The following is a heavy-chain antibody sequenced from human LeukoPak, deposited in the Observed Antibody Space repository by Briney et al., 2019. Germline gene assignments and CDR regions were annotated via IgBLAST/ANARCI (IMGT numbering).Heavy chain of an antibody. D-gene: IGHD2/OR15-2a*01. J-gene: IGHJ4*02. V-gene: IGHV3-30-3*01. Sequence: SGGSLRLSCAASGFTFSSYAMHWVRQAPGKGLEWVAVISYDGSNKYYADSVKGRFTISRDNSKNTLYLQMNSLRAEDTAVYYCARDGVSWGQGTLVTVSS. CDR3: ARDGVS. CDR1: GFTFSSYA. CDR2: ISYDGSNK.